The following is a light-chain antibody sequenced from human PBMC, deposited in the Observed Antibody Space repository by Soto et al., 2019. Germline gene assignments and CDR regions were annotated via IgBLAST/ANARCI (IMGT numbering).Light chain of an antibody. CDR1: QSISSY. Sequence: DIQMTQSPSSLSASVGDRVTITCLASQSISSYLNWYQQRPGKAPKLLIYAASSLQSGVPSRFSGSGSGTDFTLTISSLQPEDFATYYCQQSYSTHTFGQGTRLEIK. CDR3: QQSYSTHT. V-gene: IGKV1-39*01. J-gene: IGKJ5*01. CDR2: AAS.